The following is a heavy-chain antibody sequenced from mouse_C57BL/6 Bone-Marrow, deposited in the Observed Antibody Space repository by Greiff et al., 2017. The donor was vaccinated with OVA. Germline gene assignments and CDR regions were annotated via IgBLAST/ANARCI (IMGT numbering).Heavy chain of an antibody. CDR1: GFNIKDDY. CDR3: TPHYYGSSYDAY. D-gene: IGHD1-1*01. V-gene: IGHV14-4*01. J-gene: IGHJ3*01. Sequence: EVQLVESGAELVRPGASVKLSCTASGFNIKDDYMHWVKQRPEQGLEWIGWIDPENGDTEYASKFQGKATITADTSSNTAYLQLSSLTSEDTAVYYYTPHYYGSSYDAYWGQGTLVTVSA. CDR2: IDPENGDT.